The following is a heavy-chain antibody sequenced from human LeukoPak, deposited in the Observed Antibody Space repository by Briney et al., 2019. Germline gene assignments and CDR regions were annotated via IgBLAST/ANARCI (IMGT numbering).Heavy chain of an antibody. J-gene: IGHJ4*02. D-gene: IGHD4-17*01. CDR1: GGSISSGDYY. CDR2: IYYSGST. V-gene: IGHV4-30-4*01. Sequence: PSETLSLTCTVSGGSISSGDYYWSWIRQPPGKGLEWIGYIYYSGSTYYNPSLKSRVTISVDTSKNQFSLKLSSVTAADTAVYYCARDPGDSAPLDYWGQGTLVTVSS. CDR3: ARDPGDSAPLDY.